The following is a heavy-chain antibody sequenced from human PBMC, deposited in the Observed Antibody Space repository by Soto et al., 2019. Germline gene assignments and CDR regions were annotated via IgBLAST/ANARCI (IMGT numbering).Heavy chain of an antibody. J-gene: IGHJ4*02. V-gene: IGHV4-59*02. Sequence: PSETLSLTCTVSGGSVSGYFWTWIRQPPGKGLEWIGYISYSGSTNYNSSLKSRVTMSIDTSKNQFSLRLTSVSAADTAVYYCARDGAATGSVYLDYWGKGTLVTVSS. CDR2: ISYSGST. CDR1: GGSVSGYF. CDR3: ARDGAATGSVYLDY. D-gene: IGHD6-13*01.